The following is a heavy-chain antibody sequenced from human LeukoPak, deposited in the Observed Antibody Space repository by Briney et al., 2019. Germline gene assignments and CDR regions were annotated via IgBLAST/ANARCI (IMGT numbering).Heavy chain of an antibody. V-gene: IGHV3-30*18. CDR1: GFTFSSYG. CDR2: ISYDGSNK. CDR3: AKDSPLGAFDI. Sequence: PGGSLRLSCAASGFTFSSYGMHWVRQAPGKGLEWVAVISYDGSNKYYADSVKGRFTISRDNSKNTLYLQMNSLRAEDTAVYYCAKDSPLGAFDIWAKGQWSPSLQ. J-gene: IGHJ3*02.